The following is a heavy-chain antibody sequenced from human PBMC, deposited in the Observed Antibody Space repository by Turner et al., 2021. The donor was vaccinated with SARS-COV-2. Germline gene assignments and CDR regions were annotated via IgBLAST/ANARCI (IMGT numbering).Heavy chain of an antibody. CDR1: GFTVSSYW. D-gene: IGHD6-13*01. Sequence: VQLVESGGGMVQPGVSLILSCAASGFTVSSYWMRWVRQAPGKGLEWVANIKQDGSEKYYVDSVKGRFTISRDNAKNSLYLQMNSLRAEDTAVYYCARLHTSSWYFDYWGQGTLVTVSS. V-gene: IGHV3-7*03. J-gene: IGHJ4*02. CDR2: IKQDGSEK. CDR3: ARLHTSSWYFDY.